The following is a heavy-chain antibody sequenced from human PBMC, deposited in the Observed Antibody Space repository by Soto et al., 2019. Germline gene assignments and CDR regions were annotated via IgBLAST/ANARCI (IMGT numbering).Heavy chain of an antibody. J-gene: IGHJ6*03. Sequence: EVQVLESGGGLVQPGGSLRLSCVGSGFIFSNYAMAWVRQAPGKGLEWVSGFGGSGGTYYADSVKGGYTISRDNSKNTLYLQMNRLRVEDTAVYYCAKSQSSLSYMDVWGKGTAVTVSS. CDR2: FGGSGGT. V-gene: IGHV3-23*01. CDR3: AKSQSSLSYMDV. CDR1: GFIFSNYA.